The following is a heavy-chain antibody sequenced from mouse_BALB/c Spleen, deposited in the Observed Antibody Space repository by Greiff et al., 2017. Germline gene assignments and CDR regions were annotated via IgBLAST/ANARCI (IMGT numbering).Heavy chain of an antibody. D-gene: IGHD2-10*02. CDR1: GFTFSSYG. J-gene: IGHJ4*01. CDR2: ISSGGSYT. V-gene: IGHV5-6*02. CDR3: ARREYGNYPYAMDY. Sequence: EVMLVESGGDLVKPGGSLKLSCAASGFTFSSYGMSLVRQTPDKRLEWVATISSGGSYTYYPDSVKGRFTISRDNAKNTLYLQMSSLKSEDTAMYYCARREYGNYPYAMDYWGQGTSVTVSS.